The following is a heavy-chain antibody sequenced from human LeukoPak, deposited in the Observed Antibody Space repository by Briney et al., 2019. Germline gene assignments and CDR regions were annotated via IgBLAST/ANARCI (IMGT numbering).Heavy chain of an antibody. CDR2: INPNSGGT. CDR1: GYTFTVYY. V-gene: IGHV1-2*02. Sequence: ASVKVSCTASGYTFTVYYMHWVRQAPGQGLEWMGWINPNSGGTNYAQKFQGRVTMTRDTSISTAYMELSRLRSDDTAVYYCARDVPRYIAVAGRGGGDYWGQGTLVTVPS. J-gene: IGHJ4*02. D-gene: IGHD6-19*01. CDR3: ARDVPRYIAVAGRGGGDY.